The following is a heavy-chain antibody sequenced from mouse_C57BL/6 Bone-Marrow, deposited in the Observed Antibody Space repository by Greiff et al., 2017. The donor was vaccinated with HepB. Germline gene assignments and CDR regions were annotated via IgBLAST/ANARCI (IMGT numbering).Heavy chain of an antibody. CDR1: GYTFTSYW. D-gene: IGHD1-1*01. Sequence: QVQLQQPGAELVKPGASVKMSCKASGYTFTSYWMTWVKQRPGQGLEWIGDIYPGSGSTNYNEKFKSKATLTVDTSSSTAYMQLSSLTSEDSAVYYCNYYGSSYWYFDVWGTGTTVTVSS. CDR2: IYPGSGST. V-gene: IGHV1-55*01. J-gene: IGHJ1*03. CDR3: NYYGSSYWYFDV.